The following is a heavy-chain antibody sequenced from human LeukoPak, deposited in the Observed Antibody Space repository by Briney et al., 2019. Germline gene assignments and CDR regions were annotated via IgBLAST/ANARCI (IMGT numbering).Heavy chain of an antibody. CDR2: ISYDGSNK. J-gene: IGHJ4*02. Sequence: GGSLRLSCPASGFTFSSYGMHWVRQAPGKGLEWVAVISYDGSNKYYADSVKGRFTISRDNSKNTLYLQMNSLRAEDTAVYYCAKESWAVVPAYFDYWGQGTLVTVSS. CDR1: GFTFSSYG. D-gene: IGHD2-2*01. CDR3: AKESWAVVPAYFDY. V-gene: IGHV3-30*18.